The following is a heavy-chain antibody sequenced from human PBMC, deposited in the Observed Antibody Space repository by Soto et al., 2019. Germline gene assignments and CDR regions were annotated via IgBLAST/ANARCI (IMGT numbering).Heavy chain of an antibody. CDR3: ARVLDYYDSSGPWGY. CDR2: ISAYNGNT. J-gene: IGHJ4*02. CDR1: GYTFTSYG. Sequence: QVQLVQSGAEVKKPGASVKVSCKASGYTFTSYGISWVRQAPGQGLEWMGWISAYNGNTNYAQKLQGRVTMTTDTTTSTAYMELRSLRSDDTAVYYCARVLDYYDSSGPWGYWGQGTLVTVSS. V-gene: IGHV1-18*01. D-gene: IGHD3-22*01.